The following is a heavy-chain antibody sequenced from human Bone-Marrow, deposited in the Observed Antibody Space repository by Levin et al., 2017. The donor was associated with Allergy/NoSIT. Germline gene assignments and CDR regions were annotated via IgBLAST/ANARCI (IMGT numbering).Heavy chain of an antibody. V-gene: IGHV1-2*02. J-gene: IGHJ3*02. CDR3: AVGPYGGYSFAAFDI. D-gene: IGHD4-17*01. CDR2: IIPNSGVT. Sequence: ASVKVSCKASGYTFTGYYMHWVRQAPGQGLEWMGWIIPNSGVTNYAQKFQGRVTMTRDTSITTAYMELSRLRSDDTAVYYCAVGPYGGYSFAAFDIWGQGTMVTVSS. CDR1: GYTFTGYY.